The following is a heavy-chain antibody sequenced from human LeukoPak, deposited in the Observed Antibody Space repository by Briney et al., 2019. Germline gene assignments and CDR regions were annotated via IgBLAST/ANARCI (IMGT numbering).Heavy chain of an antibody. J-gene: IGHJ4*02. CDR1: GFTFNTYW. V-gene: IGHV3-7*01. CDR3: ARDLGGTPDY. Sequence: GGSLRLSCVASGFTFNTYWMNWVRQAPGKGLEWVANIKQDGSDKYYVDSVKGRFTMSRDNAKNSLYLQMNSLRAEDTAVYYCARDLGGTPDYWGQGTLVTVSS. D-gene: IGHD3-16*01. CDR2: IKQDGSDK.